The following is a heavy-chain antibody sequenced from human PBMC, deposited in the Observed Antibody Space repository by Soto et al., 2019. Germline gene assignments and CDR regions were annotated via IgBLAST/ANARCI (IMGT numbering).Heavy chain of an antibody. V-gene: IGHV3-30-3*01. Sequence: GGSLRLSCAASGFTFSNYALHWVRQAPGKGLEWVAVISYDGTSKYYADSVKGRFTISRDNSKNTLSLQMNSLRAEDTVVYYCARGSAVAGTGFGAFDSWGQGTMVTVSS. CDR1: GFTFSNYA. CDR2: ISYDGTSK. J-gene: IGHJ3*02. CDR3: ARGSAVAGTGFGAFDS. D-gene: IGHD6-19*01.